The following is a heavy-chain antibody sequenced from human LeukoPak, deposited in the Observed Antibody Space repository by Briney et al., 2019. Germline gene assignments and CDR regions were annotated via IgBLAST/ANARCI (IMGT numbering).Heavy chain of an antibody. Sequence: GGSLRLSCAASGFTFSSYAMHWVRQAPGKGLEYVSAISSDGGSTYYANSVKGRFTISRDNSKNTLYLQMGSLRAEDMAVYYCARVTGPPGGRPEYWGQGTLVTVSS. CDR2: ISSDGGST. CDR1: GFTFSSYA. D-gene: IGHD1-26*01. CDR3: ARVTGPPGGRPEY. V-gene: IGHV3-64*01. J-gene: IGHJ4*02.